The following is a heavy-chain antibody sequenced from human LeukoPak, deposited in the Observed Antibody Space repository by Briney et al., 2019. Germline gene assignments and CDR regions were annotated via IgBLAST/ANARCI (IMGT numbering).Heavy chain of an antibody. CDR2: IYYSGST. V-gene: IGHV4-61*08. Sequence: SQTLSLTCTVSGGSISSGDYYWSWIRQPPGKGLEWFAYIYYSGSTTYNPSLKSRVIISVDTSKNQFSLRLSSVTAADTAVYYCARSNSFYYDSWGQGTLVTVSS. CDR3: ARSNSFYYDS. CDR1: GGSISSGDYY. J-gene: IGHJ5*02. D-gene: IGHD3-16*01.